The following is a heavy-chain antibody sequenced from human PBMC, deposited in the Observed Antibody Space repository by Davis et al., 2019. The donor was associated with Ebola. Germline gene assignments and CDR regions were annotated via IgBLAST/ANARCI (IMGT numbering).Heavy chain of an antibody. V-gene: IGHV4-59*11. J-gene: IGHJ4*02. CDR3: ARGDWVTGNFDD. D-gene: IGHD1-20*01. CDR2: IYYTGRT. Sequence: PSETLSLTCTVSGGSISSHYWSWIRQPPGKGLEWIGTIYYTGRTYDNPSLKSRVTISVDTSKNQFALKLHSVTAADTAVYYCARGDWVTGNFDDWGQGILVTVSS. CDR1: GGSISSHY.